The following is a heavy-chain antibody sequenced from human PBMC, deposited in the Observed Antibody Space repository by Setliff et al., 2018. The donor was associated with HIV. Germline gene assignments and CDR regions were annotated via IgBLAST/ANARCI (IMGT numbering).Heavy chain of an antibody. J-gene: IGHJ4*02. CDR2: IIPVGGTT. D-gene: IGHD1-1*01. CDR3: ATGLSSTDPSSNS. CDR1: GGI. Sequence: GASVKVSCKASGGIISWVRQAPGQGLEWMGRIIPVGGTTNYAQKFQGRVTITADKSTSTVYMELSSLRSDDTAVYYCATGLSSTDPSSNSWGKGTPVTVSS. V-gene: IGHV1-69*08.